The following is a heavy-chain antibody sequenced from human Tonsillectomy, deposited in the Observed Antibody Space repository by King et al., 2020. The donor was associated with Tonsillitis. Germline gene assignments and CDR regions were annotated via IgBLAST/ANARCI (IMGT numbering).Heavy chain of an antibody. CDR3: AVVVDYFGY. CDR2: IYYSGST. V-gene: IGHV4-39*01. CDR1: GGSISSNTFY. J-gene: IGHJ4*02. D-gene: IGHD2-21*01. Sequence: QLQESGPGLVKPSETLSLTCTVSGGSISSNTFYWGWIRQPPGKGLEWIGSIYYSGSTYYNPSLKSRVTISVDTSKNQFSLKLSSVTAADTAMYYCAVVVDYFGYWGQGTLVTVSS.